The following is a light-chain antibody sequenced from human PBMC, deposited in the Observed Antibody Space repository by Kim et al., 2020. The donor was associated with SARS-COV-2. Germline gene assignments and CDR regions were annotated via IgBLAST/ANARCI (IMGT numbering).Light chain of an antibody. V-gene: IGLV1-44*01. CDR2: SNN. CDR1: SSNIGSYN. J-gene: IGLJ3*02. Sequence: QSALTQPPSASGTPGQRVTISCSGSSSNIGSYNVVWYQQLPGAAPNLLIYSNNQRPSGIPDRFSGSRSGTSASLAISGLQSGDEADYYCAVWDDSLKQGVFGGGTKLTVL. CDR3: AVWDDSLKQGV.